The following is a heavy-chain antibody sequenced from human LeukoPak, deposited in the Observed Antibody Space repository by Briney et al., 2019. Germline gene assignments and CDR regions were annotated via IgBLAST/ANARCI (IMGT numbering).Heavy chain of an antibody. Sequence: PSETLPLTCTVSGGSISSYYWTWIRQPAGKGPEWIGRIHASGSTNYSPSLKSRVNMSVDTSKNQFSLRLNSVTAADTAVYYCARVTDPRYNWFDPWGQGTLVTVSS. CDR2: IHASGST. D-gene: IGHD2-21*02. CDR3: ARVTDPRYNWFDP. J-gene: IGHJ5*02. CDR1: GGSISSYY. V-gene: IGHV4-4*07.